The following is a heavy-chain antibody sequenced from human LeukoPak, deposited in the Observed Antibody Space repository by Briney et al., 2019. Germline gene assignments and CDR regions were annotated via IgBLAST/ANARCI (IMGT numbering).Heavy chain of an antibody. CDR2: ISGSGGST. CDR3: AKDPYSSSWKVWFDP. Sequence: GGSLRLSCAASGFTFGSYAMSWVRQAPGKGLEWVSAISGSGGSTYYADSVKGRFTITRDNSKNTLYLQMNSLRAEDTAVYYCAKDPYSSSWKVWFDPWGQGTLVTVSS. CDR1: GFTFGSYA. J-gene: IGHJ5*02. V-gene: IGHV3-23*01. D-gene: IGHD6-13*01.